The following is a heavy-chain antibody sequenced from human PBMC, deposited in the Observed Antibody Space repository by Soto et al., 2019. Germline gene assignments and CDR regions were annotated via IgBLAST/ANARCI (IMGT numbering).Heavy chain of an antibody. V-gene: IGHV4-39*01. D-gene: IGHD4-17*01. CDR2: IYYSGST. J-gene: IGHJ4*02. CDR3: ASRYDYDIDY. CDR1: GGSISSSSYY. Sequence: SETLSLTCTVSGGSISSSSYYWGWIRQPPGKGLEWIGSIYYSGSTYYNPSLKSRVTISVDTSKNQFSLKLGSVTAADTAVYYCASRYDYDIDYWGQGTLVTVSS.